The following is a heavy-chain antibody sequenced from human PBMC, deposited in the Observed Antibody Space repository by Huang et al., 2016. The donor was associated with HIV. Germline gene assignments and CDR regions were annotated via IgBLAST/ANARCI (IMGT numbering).Heavy chain of an antibody. J-gene: IGHJ4*02. CDR2: IYPRDSEP. D-gene: IGHD5-18*01. V-gene: IGHV5-51*01. CDR3: ARQVDGFRSHFDF. CDR1: GYGFSSYW. Sequence: EVLLVQSGAELTEPGESLKISCKASGYGFSSYWIGGVRQKPGKGLEWMGIIYPRDSEPKDSPSFDGQVTISADKSTRTAYLQWESLKAPDTAIYFCARQVDGFRSHFDFWGQGTLVSVSS.